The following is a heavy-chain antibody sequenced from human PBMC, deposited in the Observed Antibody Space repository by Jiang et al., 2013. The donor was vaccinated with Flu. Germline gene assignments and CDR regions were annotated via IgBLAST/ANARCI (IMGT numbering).Heavy chain of an antibody. J-gene: IGHJ4*02. CDR3: ARASLYCSGGSCYHPGDY. Sequence: QSGAEVKKPGASVKVSCKASGYTFTSYGISWVRQAPGQGLEWMGWMNPNSGNTGYAQKFQGRVTMTRNTSISTAYMELSSLRSEDTAVYYCARASLYCSGGSCYHPGDYWGQGTLVTVSS. D-gene: IGHD2-15*01. CDR2: MNPNSGNT. CDR1: GYTFTSYG. V-gene: IGHV1-8*02.